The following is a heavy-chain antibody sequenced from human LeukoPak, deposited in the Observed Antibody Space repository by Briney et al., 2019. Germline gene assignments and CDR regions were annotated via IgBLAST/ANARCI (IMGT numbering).Heavy chain of an antibody. CDR1: GDIVSSNSAA. CDR2: TYYRSKWYY. CDR3: ARDPVGGSTIFDY. V-gene: IGHV6-1*01. J-gene: IGHJ4*02. D-gene: IGHD1-26*01. Sequence: SQTLSLTCAISGDIVSSNSAAWNWIRQSPSRGLEWLGRTYYRSKWYYDYAVAVKSRISINPDTSKNQFSLQLSSVTPEDTAVYYCARDPVGGSTIFDYWGQGTLVTVSS.